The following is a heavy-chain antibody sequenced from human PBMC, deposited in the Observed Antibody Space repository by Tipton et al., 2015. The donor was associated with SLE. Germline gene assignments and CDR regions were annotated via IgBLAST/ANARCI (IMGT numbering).Heavy chain of an antibody. CDR3: ARGGGVITFGGVIASVGWYFDL. J-gene: IGHJ2*01. Sequence: RSLRLSCAASGFTFSSYDMHWVRQAPAKGLEWVAFIQYDGSNIYYTDSVKGRFTISRDNSKNTLYLQINSLRAEATAVYYCARGGGVITFGGVIASVGWYFDLWGRGTLVTVSS. V-gene: IGHV3-30*12. D-gene: IGHD3-16*02. CDR2: IQYDGSNI. CDR1: GFTFSSYD.